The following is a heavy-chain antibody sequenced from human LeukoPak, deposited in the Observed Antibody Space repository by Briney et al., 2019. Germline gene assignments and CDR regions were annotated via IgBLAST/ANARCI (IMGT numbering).Heavy chain of an antibody. CDR3: ARKGVLTVTVAFDY. CDR2: INHSGST. CDR1: GGSFSGYY. J-gene: IGHJ4*02. D-gene: IGHD4-11*01. Sequence: SETLSLTCVVYGGSFSGYYWNWIRQPPGKGLEWTGEINHSGSTNFNPSLKSRVTMSVDTSKNQFSLNLTTVTAADTAVYYCARKGVLTVTVAFDYWGQGSLVTVSS. V-gene: IGHV4-34*01.